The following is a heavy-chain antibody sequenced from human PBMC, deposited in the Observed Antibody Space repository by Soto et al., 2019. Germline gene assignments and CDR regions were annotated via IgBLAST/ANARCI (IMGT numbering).Heavy chain of an antibody. Sequence: ASVKVSCKASGGTFSSYAISWVRQAPGQGLEWMGGIIPIFGTANYAQKFQGRVTITADESTSTAYMELSSLRSEDTAVYYCARVRPSPNYFVWGSYNSYYYGMDVWAKGPRFPSP. J-gene: IGHJ6*02. CDR2: IIPIFGTA. CDR1: GGTFSSYA. V-gene: IGHV1-69*13. CDR3: ARVRPSPNYFVWGSYNSYYYGMDV. D-gene: IGHD3-16*01.